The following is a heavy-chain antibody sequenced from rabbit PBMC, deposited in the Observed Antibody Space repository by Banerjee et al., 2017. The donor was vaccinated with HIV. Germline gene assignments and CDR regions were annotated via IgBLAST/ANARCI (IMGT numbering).Heavy chain of an antibody. CDR1: GFSFSSGYV. J-gene: IGHJ4*01. V-gene: IGHV1S45*01. Sequence: QEQLEESGGGLVKPGASLTLTCKASGFSFSSGYVMCWVRQAPGKGLEWIACINAVTGKAVYASWAKGRFTFSKTSSTTVTLQMNSLTAADTATYFCVRVQYSYGYDGYAYALFSLWGPGTLVTVS. CDR3: VRVQYSYGYDGYAYALFSL. D-gene: IGHD6-1*01. CDR2: INAVTGKA.